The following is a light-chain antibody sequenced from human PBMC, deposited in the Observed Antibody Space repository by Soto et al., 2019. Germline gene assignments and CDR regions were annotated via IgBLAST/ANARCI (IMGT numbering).Light chain of an antibody. Sequence: DIPMTQSPSSLSASVGDRVTITCRASQGISNYLAWYQQKPGKVPKLLIYAASTLQSGVPSRFSGSGSGTYFTRTISSLHHEDVETYYCHQSNSAPFTFGPGNKVDVK. CDR2: AAS. CDR1: QGISNY. CDR3: HQSNSAPFT. V-gene: IGKV1-27*01. J-gene: IGKJ3*01.